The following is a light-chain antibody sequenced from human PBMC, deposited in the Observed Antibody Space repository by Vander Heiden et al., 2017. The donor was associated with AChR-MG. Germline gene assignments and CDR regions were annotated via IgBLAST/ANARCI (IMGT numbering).Light chain of an antibody. J-gene: IGLJ1*01. CDR2: DVS. CDR3: YSYAGT. Sequence: QSALTHPRSVSGPPGQSVTISCTGTSSDVGAYNYVHWYQQHPGKAPKLMIYDVSKRPSGVPDRFSGSKSGNTASLTISGLQAEDEADYYCYSYAGTFGTGTKLTVL. V-gene: IGLV2-11*01. CDR1: SSDVGAYNY.